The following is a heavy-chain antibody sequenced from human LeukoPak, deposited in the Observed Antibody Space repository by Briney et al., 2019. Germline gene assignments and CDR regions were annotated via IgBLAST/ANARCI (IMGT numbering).Heavy chain of an antibody. Sequence: GGSLRLSCAASGFTFSSYAMHWVRKAPGKGLEWVANIKHDGSEKYYVDSVKGRFTVSRDNAKNSLFLQMNSLRAEDTAVYYCGTGAYWGQGTLVTVSS. CDR1: GFTFSSYA. V-gene: IGHV3-7*01. J-gene: IGHJ4*02. CDR3: GTGAY. CDR2: IKHDGSEK.